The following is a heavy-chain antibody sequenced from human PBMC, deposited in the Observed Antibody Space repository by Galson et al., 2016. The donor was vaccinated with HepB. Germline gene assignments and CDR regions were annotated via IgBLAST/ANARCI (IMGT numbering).Heavy chain of an antibody. V-gene: IGHV1-3*01. CDR3: ARVARPGVGGYPPFDY. CDR1: GYTFTIYA. D-gene: IGHD1-26*01. Sequence: SVKVSCKASGYTFTIYAIHWVRQAPRQGLEWMGWVNAGNGDTKYSQKFQGRVTITRDTSASTGYMELNSLKSEDTAVYYCARVARPGVGGYPPFDYWGQGTLVTVSS. CDR2: VNAGNGDT. J-gene: IGHJ4*02.